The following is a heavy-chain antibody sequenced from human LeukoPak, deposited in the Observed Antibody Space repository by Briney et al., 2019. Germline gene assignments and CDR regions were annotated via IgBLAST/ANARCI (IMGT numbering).Heavy chain of an antibody. CDR1: GGSISSCY. Sequence: SETLSLTCTVSGGSISSCYCSWIRQFPGKGLEWIGYVYSSGSTDYNPSLQSRVTISQDTSKNQFSLRLSSVTAADTAVYYCARTPYYDVLTSSLGMEVWGKGTTVTVFS. V-gene: IGHV4-59*01. D-gene: IGHD3-9*01. CDR2: VYSSGST. CDR3: ARTPYYDVLTSSLGMEV. J-gene: IGHJ6*03.